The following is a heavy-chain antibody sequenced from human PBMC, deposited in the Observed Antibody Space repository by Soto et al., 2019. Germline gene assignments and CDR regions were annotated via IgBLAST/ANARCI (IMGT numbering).Heavy chain of an antibody. CDR2: ISYDGSNK. D-gene: IGHD3-3*01. CDR1: GFTFSSYG. V-gene: IGHV3-30*18. CDR3: AKERITIFGVVIHPSYGMDV. J-gene: IGHJ6*04. Sequence: QVQLVESGGGVVQPGRSLRLSCAASGFTFSSYGMHWVRQAPGKGLEWVAVISYDGSNKYYADSVKGRFTISRDNSKNTLYLQMNSLRAEDTAVYYCAKERITIFGVVIHPSYGMDVWGKGTTVTVSS.